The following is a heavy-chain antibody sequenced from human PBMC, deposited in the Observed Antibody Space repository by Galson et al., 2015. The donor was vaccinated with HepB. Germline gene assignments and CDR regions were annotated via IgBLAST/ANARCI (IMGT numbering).Heavy chain of an antibody. J-gene: IGHJ2*01. Sequence: QSGAEVKKPGESLRISCKGSGYSFTSYWISWVRQMPGKGLEWMGRIDPSDSYTNYSPSFQGHVTISADKSISTAYLQWSSLKASDTAMYYCARSTPQGYDSSGYYLYWYFDLWGRGTLVTVSS. CDR3: ARSTPQGYDSSGYYLYWYFDL. CDR1: GYSFTSYW. CDR2: IDPSDSYT. D-gene: IGHD3-22*01. V-gene: IGHV5-10-1*01.